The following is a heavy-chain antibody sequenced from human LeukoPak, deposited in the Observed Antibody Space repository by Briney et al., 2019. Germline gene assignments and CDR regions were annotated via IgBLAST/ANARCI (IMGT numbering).Heavy chain of an antibody. D-gene: IGHD2-2*01. CDR3: ARRGYQLLWKMDY. V-gene: IGHV4-34*01. Sequence: SETLSLTCAVYGGSFSGYYWSWIRQPPGKGLEWIGEINHSGSTNYNPSLKSRVTISVDTSKNQFSLKLSSVTAADTAVYYRARRGYQLLWKMDYWGQGTLVTVSS. CDR1: GGSFSGYY. CDR2: INHSGST. J-gene: IGHJ4*02.